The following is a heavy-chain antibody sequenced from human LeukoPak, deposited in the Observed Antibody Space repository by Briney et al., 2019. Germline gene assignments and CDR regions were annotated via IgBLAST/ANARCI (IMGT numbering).Heavy chain of an antibody. J-gene: IGHJ4*02. Sequence: SETLSLTCTVSGGSISSYYWSWIRQPAGKGLEWIGHIYTSGSTNYNPSLKSRVTMSVDTSKNQFSLKLSSVTAADTAVYYCASTFRVSGTSDFDYWGQGTLVTVSS. CDR2: IYTSGST. CDR3: ASTFRVSGTSDFDY. V-gene: IGHV4-4*07. D-gene: IGHD3-16*01. CDR1: GGSISSYY.